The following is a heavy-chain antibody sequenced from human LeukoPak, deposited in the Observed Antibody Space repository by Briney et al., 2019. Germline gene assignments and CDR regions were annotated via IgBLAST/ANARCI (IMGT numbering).Heavy chain of an antibody. CDR1: DGSFSSSSYY. CDR2: MFDGGYI. J-gene: IGHJ4*01. V-gene: IGHV4-39*02. Sequence: PSETRSLTCTVSDGSFSSSSYYWGWIRQPPGKGLEWIWSMFDGGYIYYNPSLKSRLTRSVDTTQNQFSLNTSFMTAAETAVYSCARVRGSFDYWGHGILVTVS. CDR3: ARVRGSFDY. D-gene: IGHD3-10*01.